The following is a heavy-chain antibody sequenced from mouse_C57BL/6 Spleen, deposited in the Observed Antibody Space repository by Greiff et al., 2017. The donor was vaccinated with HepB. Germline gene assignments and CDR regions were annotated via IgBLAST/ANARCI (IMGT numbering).Heavy chain of an antibody. V-gene: IGHV1-69*01. CDR2: IDPSDSYT. CDR1: GYTFTSYW. D-gene: IGHD2-3*01. CDR3: ARGEGGYYEGYFDV. J-gene: IGHJ1*03. Sequence: VQLQQPGAELVMPGASVKLSCKASGYTFTSYWMHWVKQRPGQGLEWIGEIDPSDSYTNYNQKFKGKSTLTVDKSSSTAYMQLSSLTSEDSAVYYCARGEGGYYEGYFDVWGTGTTVTVSS.